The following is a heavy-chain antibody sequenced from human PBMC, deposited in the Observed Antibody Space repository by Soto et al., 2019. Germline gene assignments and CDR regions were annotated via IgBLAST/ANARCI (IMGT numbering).Heavy chain of an antibody. J-gene: IGHJ2*01. CDR1: GGSISSYY. CDR2: IHYSGST. CDR3: ARHVLASFGVPWDFDL. D-gene: IGHD3-3*02. Sequence: QVQLQESGPGLVKPSETLSLTCTVSGGSISSYYWCWIRQPPGKGLEWIGFIHYSGSTNFNPSLKSRVTISVDTSKTQSSLQLSSLTAADTALYYCARHVLASFGVPWDFDLWGRGTLVTVSS. V-gene: IGHV4-59*08.